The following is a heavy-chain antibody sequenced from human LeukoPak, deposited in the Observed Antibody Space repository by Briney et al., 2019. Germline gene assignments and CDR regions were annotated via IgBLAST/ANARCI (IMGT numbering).Heavy chain of an antibody. J-gene: IGHJ3*02. CDR1: GYTFTSYG. V-gene: IGHV1-18*01. D-gene: IGHD3-3*01. Sequence: ASVKVSCKASGYTFTSYGISWVRQAPGQGLEWMGWISAYNGNTNYAQKLQGRVTMTTDTSTSTAYMELRSLRSDDTAVYYCAKDPMPMYYDFWSGYPDDAFDIWGQGTMVTVSS. CDR3: AKDPMPMYYDFWSGYPDDAFDI. CDR2: ISAYNGNT.